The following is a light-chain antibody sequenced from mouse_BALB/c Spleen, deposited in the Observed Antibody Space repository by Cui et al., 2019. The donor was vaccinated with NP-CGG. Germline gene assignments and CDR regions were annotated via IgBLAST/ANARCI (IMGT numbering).Light chain of an antibody. J-gene: IGLJ1*01. CDR2: GTN. V-gene: IGLV1*01. CDR1: TGAVTTNNY. Sequence: QPVVTQESPPTTSPGETVTLTCRSSTGAVTTNNYANWVQEKPDHLFTGLIGGTNNRAPGVPARFSGSLIGDKAALTITGAQTEDEAIYFCALWYSNHWVFGGGTKLTVL. CDR3: ALWYSNHWV.